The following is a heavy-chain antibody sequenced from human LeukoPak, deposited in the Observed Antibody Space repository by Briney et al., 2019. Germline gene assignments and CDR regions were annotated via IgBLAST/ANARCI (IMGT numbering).Heavy chain of an antibody. CDR2: ISYDGSNK. CDR1: GFTFSSYA. Sequence: GGSLRLSCAASGFTFSSYAMHWVRQAPGKGLEWVAVISYDGSNKYYADSVKGRFTISRDNSKNTLYLQMNSLRAEDTAVYYCAKDVNYYDSSGYAGFDYWGQGTLVTVSS. J-gene: IGHJ4*02. D-gene: IGHD3-22*01. V-gene: IGHV3-30*04. CDR3: AKDVNYYDSSGYAGFDY.